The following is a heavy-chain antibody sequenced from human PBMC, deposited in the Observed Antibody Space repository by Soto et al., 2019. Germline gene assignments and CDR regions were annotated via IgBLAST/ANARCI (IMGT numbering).Heavy chain of an antibody. CDR1: GDSINNSHW. D-gene: IGHD2-2*01. CDR2: TYHSGTT. V-gene: IGHV4-4*02. CDR3: ASYLGYCSSTSCPMRAGPDYYFDY. Sequence: PSETLSLTCAVSGDSINNSHWWSWVRQTPGKGLEWIGETYHSGTTNYNPSLKTRVTISIDKSKNQFSLKMNSVTAADTAMYYCASYLGYCSSTSCPMRAGPDYYFDYWGQGTLVTVSS. J-gene: IGHJ4*02.